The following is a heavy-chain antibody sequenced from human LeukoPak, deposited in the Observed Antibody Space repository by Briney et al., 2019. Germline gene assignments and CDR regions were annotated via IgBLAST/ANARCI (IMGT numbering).Heavy chain of an antibody. Sequence: SETLSLTCTVSGGSISSSSYYWGWIRQPPGKGLEWIGSIYYSGSTYYNPSLKSRVTISVDTSKNQFSLKVGSVTAADTAVYYCARGSRLHDYYYYMDVWGKGTTVTVSS. V-gene: IGHV4-39*07. CDR2: IYYSGST. CDR1: GGSISSSSYY. J-gene: IGHJ6*03. CDR3: ARGSRLHDYYYYMDV. D-gene: IGHD2-15*01.